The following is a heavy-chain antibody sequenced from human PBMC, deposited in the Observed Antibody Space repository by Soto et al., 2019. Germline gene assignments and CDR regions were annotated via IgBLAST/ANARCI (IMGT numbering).Heavy chain of an antibody. CDR1: GFTFRNYD. V-gene: IGHV3-13*05. J-gene: IGHJ6*02. D-gene: IGHD5-18*01. CDR3: ARTDSDCYGLDV. CDR2: ISAAGDP. Sequence: EVQLVESGGGLVQPGGSLRLSCEASGFTFRNYDMHWVRQGTGKGLEWVSGISAAGDPDYADSVEGRFTISRENAQNSFFLQMNSLRGGDTAVYYCARTDSDCYGLDVWGQGTTVIVSS.